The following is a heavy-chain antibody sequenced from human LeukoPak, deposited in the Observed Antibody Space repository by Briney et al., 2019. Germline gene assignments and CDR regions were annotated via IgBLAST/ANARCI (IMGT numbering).Heavy chain of an antibody. CDR2: MNPNSGNT. D-gene: IGHD3-3*01. CDR1: GYTFTSYD. V-gene: IGHV1-8*03. J-gene: IGHJ3*02. Sequence: ASVKVSCKASGYTFTSYDINWVRQATGQGLEWMGWMNPNSGNTGYAQKFQGRVTITRNTSISTAYMELSSLRSEDTAVYYCARKYYDFWSGYSDDAFDIWGQGTMVTVSS. CDR3: ARKYYDFWSGYSDDAFDI.